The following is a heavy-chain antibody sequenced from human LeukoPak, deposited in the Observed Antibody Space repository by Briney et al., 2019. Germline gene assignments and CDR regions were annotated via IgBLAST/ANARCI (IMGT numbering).Heavy chain of an antibody. J-gene: IGHJ4*02. Sequence: GGSLRLSCVASGFTFNNYGMHWVRQAPGEGLEWVAVIWSNGRKKYYADSVKGRFAISRDNSKNTLDLQMNSLRADDTAVYYCVRELGPFTGFDYWGQGTLVTVSS. D-gene: IGHD3-16*01. CDR1: GFTFNNYG. CDR2: IWSNGRKK. CDR3: VRELGPFTGFDY. V-gene: IGHV3-33*01.